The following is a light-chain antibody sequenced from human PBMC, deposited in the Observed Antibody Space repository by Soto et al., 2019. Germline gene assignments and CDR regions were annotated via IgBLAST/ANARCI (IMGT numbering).Light chain of an antibody. V-gene: IGKV3-20*01. J-gene: IGKJ5*01. CDR3: QQYGTSPVT. CDR2: GAS. CDR1: QSVSSTY. Sequence: EIVLTQSPGTLSLSPGERATLSCRASQSVSSTYLAWYQQRPGQAPMLLIFGASSRATGIPDRFSSSGSGTDFTLTVGRLEPEDFAVYFCQQYGTSPVTFGQGTRLEIK.